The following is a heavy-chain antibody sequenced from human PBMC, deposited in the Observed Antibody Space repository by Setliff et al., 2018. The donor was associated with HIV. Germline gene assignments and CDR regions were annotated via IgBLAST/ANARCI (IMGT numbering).Heavy chain of an antibody. J-gene: IGHJ2*01. CDR1: GGSISSSSYY. CDR2: IYYSGST. D-gene: IGHD3-22*01. CDR3: ARRTYDSSGYWHFDL. V-gene: IGHV4-39*01. Sequence: PSETLSLTCTVSGGSISSSSYYWGWIRQPPGKGLEWIGSIYYSGSTYHNPSLKSRVTISVDTSKNQFSLKLSSVTAADTAVYYCARRTYDSSGYWHFDLWGRGTLVTVSS.